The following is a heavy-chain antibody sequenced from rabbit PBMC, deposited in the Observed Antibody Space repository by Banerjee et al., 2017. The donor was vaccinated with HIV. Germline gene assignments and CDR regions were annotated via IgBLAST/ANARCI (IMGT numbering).Heavy chain of an antibody. Sequence: QSLEESGGGLVQPGASLTLTCKASGIDFSSYYDMCWVRQAPGKGLEWIGCIDTGDGSTYYASWAKGRITTSKASSTTVTLQMTSLTAADTATYFCARYLRYYNYGYTGYSYANLWGQGTLVT. V-gene: IGHV1S40*01. D-gene: IGHD6-1*01. CDR3: ARYLRYYNYGYTGYSYANL. CDR2: IDTGDGST. CDR1: GIDFSSYYD. J-gene: IGHJ4*01.